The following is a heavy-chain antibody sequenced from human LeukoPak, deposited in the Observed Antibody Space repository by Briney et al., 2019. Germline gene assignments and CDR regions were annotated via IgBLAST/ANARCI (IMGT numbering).Heavy chain of an antibody. D-gene: IGHD3-10*01. Sequence: GGSLRLSCAASGFTVSSNYMSWVRQAPGKGLEWVSVIYSGGSTYYADSVKGRFTISRDNSKNTLHLQMNSLRAEDTAVYYCAKTIGYYYGSGSYGVNYFDYWGQGTLVTVSS. CDR3: AKTIGYYYGSGSYGVNYFDY. CDR1: GFTVSSNY. CDR2: IYSGGST. J-gene: IGHJ4*02. V-gene: IGHV3-53*01.